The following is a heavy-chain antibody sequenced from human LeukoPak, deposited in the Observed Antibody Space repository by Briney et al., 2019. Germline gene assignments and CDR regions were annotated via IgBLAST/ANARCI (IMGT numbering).Heavy chain of an antibody. Sequence: QSGGSLRLSCVASGFSFSAYTMHWVRQAPGKGLEYVSAIRSDGSSTFYPSSVRGRLTISRDNSKSTLYLQMGSLRAEDTAVYYCTRRYGGHSGWAGYHDSWGQGTLVTVSS. CDR3: TRRYGGHSGWAGYHDS. CDR1: GFSFSAYT. V-gene: IGHV3-64*01. J-gene: IGHJ4*02. CDR2: IRSDGSST. D-gene: IGHD6-19*01.